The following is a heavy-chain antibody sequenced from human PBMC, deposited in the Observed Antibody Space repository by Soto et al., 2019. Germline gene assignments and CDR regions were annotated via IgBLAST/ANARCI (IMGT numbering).Heavy chain of an antibody. CDR1: GFTFSSYG. V-gene: IGHV3-33*01. CDR2: IWYDGSNK. J-gene: IGHJ4*02. Sequence: GGSLRLSCAASGFTFSSYGMHWVRQAPGKGLEWVAVIWYDGSNKYYADSVKGRFTISRDNSKNTLYLQMNSLRAEDTAVYYCARETYGDYNVVPLGYWGQGTLVTVSS. CDR3: ARETYGDYNVVPLGY. D-gene: IGHD4-17*01.